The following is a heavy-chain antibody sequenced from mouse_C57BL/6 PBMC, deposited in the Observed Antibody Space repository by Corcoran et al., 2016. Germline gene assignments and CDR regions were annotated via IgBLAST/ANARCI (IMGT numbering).Heavy chain of an antibody. J-gene: IGHJ2*01. CDR2: IYPGSGNT. D-gene: IGHD1-1*01. Sequence: QVQLKQSGAELVRPGASVKLSCKASGYTFTDYYINWVKQRPGQGLEWIARIYPGSGNTYYNEKFKGKATLTAEKSSSTAYMQLSSLTSEDSAVYFCAREGITTVVDPYFDYWGQGTTLTVSS. CDR1: GYTFTDYY. V-gene: IGHV1-76*01. CDR3: AREGITTVVDPYFDY.